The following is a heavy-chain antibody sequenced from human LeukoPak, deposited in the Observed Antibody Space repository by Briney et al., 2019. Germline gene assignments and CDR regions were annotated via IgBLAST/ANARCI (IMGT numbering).Heavy chain of an antibody. D-gene: IGHD3-16*01. CDR2: TLYDGRNV. Sequence: GGSLRLSCVVSGFNFRDFAMHWVRQAPGKGLEWLGVTLYDGRNVYNTNVVKGRFTISRDDSKNTLYLQMNTLGPEDTALYHCARGMSYEYYRTADHWGQGTLVTVSS. CDR3: ARGMSYEYYRTADH. CDR1: GFNFRDFA. J-gene: IGHJ4*02. V-gene: IGHV3-30*04.